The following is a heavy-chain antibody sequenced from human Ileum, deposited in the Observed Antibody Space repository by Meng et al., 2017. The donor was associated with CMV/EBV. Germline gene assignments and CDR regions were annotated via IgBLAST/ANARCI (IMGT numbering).Heavy chain of an antibody. D-gene: IGHD3-3*01. Sequence: GGSLRLSCAASGFTVSSNYMSWVRQAPGKGLEWVSVIYSGGSTYYADSVKGRFTISRDNSKNTLYLQMNSLRAEDTAVYYCAREGHYDFWSGYYTGGDYWGQGTRVT. CDR2: IYSGGST. CDR1: GFTVSSNY. V-gene: IGHV3-66*02. CDR3: AREGHYDFWSGYYTGGDY. J-gene: IGHJ4*02.